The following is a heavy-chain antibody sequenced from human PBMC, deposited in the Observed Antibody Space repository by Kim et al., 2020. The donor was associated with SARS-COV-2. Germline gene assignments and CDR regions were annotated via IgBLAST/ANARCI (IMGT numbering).Heavy chain of an antibody. D-gene: IGHD3-22*01. J-gene: IGHJ1*01. CDR3: ASGFDSGGSHFHH. CDR2: TSSGSSNV. CDR1: GFTFNSFS. V-gene: IGHV3-21*01. Sequence: GGSLRLSCAASGFTFNSFSMNWVRQAPGKGLEWVSSTSSGSSNVNYADSVIGRFTISRDDAKNSLYLQMTSLRGEDTAVYYCASGFDSGGSHFHHWGQGTLVIVSS.